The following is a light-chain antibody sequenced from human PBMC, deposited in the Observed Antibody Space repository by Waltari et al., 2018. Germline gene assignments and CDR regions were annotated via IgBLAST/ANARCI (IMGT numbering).Light chain of an antibody. Sequence: QSALTQPASVSGSPGQSTTISCTGSSTDVGPYHFVSWYQQHPGKVPKLILYDVGNRPSGISHRFSASKSGNTASLTISGLQEEDEGEYYCSSYTTSTTLLFGTGTRLTVL. CDR1: STDVGPYHF. V-gene: IGLV2-14*01. J-gene: IGLJ1*01. CDR3: SSYTTSTTLL. CDR2: DVG.